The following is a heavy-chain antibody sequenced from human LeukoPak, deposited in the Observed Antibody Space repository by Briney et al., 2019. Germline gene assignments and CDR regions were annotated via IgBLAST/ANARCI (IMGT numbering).Heavy chain of an antibody. J-gene: IGHJ5*02. CDR3: ARDRGRGANWFDP. V-gene: IGHV3-30-3*01. D-gene: IGHD3-10*01. CDR2: ISYDGSNK. CDR1: GFTFSSYA. Sequence: GGSLRLSCAASGFTFSSYAMHWVRQAPGKGLEWVAVISYDGSNKYYADSVKGRLTISRDNSKNTLYLQMNSLRAEDTAVYYCARDRGRGANWFDPWGQGTLVTVSS.